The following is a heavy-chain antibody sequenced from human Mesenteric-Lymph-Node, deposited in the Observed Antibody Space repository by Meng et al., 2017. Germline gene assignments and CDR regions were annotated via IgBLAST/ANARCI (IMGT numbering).Heavy chain of an antibody. V-gene: IGHV4-4*02. D-gene: IGHD6-19*01. CDR2: IYHRGST. J-gene: IGHJ4*02. CDR1: GGSIRTSDW. Sequence: HVDVHGAGHGLVNPSGTSSLTCAVSGGSIRTSDWLSWVRQPTGKGLQRIGEIYHRGSTNYNPSRTIRVPISVDESKNEFSMSLTSVTAADTAVYFCARVNEGQWLVRGAFDYWGQGTLVTVSS. CDR3: ARVNEGQWLVRGAFDY.